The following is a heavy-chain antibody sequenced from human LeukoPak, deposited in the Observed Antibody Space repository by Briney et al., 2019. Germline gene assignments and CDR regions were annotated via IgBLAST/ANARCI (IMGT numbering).Heavy chain of an antibody. Sequence: GGSLRLSCASSGFTFSSYSMHWVRQAPDKGLEWVEVIWFDGDNKYSADSVKGRFTISRDNSKNTLYLQMNSLRAEDTAVYYCARDGGSGSYYHDYWGQGTLVTVSS. CDR3: ARDGGSGSYYHDY. V-gene: IGHV3-33*01. D-gene: IGHD3-10*01. J-gene: IGHJ4*02. CDR2: IWFDGDNK. CDR1: GFTFSSYS.